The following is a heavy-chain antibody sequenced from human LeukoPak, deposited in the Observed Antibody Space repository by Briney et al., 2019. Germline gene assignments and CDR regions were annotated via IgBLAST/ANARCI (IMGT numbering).Heavy chain of an antibody. V-gene: IGHV4-39*01. CDR3: ARHTLHSSETPRGAVDI. CDR1: GGSIRNSVYY. J-gene: IGHJ3*02. CDR2: FYDSGTT. D-gene: IGHD3-22*01. Sequence: SETLSLTCSVSGGSIRNSVYYWGWIRQPPGKGLEWVGAFYDSGTTYYNPSLMSRVTISVDTSRNRLSLKLTSVTAADTAVYYCARHTLHSSETPRGAVDIWGQGTMATVSS.